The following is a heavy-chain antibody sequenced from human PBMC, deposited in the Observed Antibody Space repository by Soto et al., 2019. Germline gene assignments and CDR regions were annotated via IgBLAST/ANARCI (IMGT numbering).Heavy chain of an antibody. CDR3: ARANSGWPNYFDY. V-gene: IGHV1-2*04. CDR2: INPNSGDT. J-gene: IGHJ4*02. CDR1: GGTFSSYA. D-gene: IGHD6-19*01. Sequence: ASVKVSCKASGGTFSSYAISWVRQAPGQGLEWMGWINPNSGDTNYAQKFQAWVTMTRDTSISTAYMELSRLRSDDTAVYYCARANSGWPNYFDYWGQGTLVTVSS.